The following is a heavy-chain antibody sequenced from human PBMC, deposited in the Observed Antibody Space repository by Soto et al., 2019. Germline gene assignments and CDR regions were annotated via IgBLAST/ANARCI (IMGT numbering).Heavy chain of an antibody. D-gene: IGHD3-10*01. CDR1: GFTFSSHW. CDR3: ARDGSVTGVDGFDI. Sequence: LRLSCAASGFTFSSHWMSWVRQAPGKGLEWVANIRLDGSIKYYGDSVKGRFTISRDNANNSLYLQMNTLRGEDTAVYYCARDGSVTGVDGFDIWGQGTVVTVSS. V-gene: IGHV3-7*01. J-gene: IGHJ3*02. CDR2: IRLDGSIK.